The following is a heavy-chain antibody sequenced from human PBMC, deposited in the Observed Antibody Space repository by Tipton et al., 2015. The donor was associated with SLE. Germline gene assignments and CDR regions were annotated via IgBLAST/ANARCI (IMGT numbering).Heavy chain of an antibody. CDR1: GDSISSSAYY. J-gene: IGHJ6*03. D-gene: IGHD2-2*01. CDR2: IYTSGST. Sequence: LRLSCTVSGDSISSSAYYWGWVRQPPGKGLEWIGRIYTSGSTNYNPSLKSRVTISVDTSKNQFSLKLSSVTAADTAVYYCAREGVGYQLFPDYYYYYMDVWGKGTTVTVSS. CDR3: AREGVGYQLFPDYYYYYMDV. V-gene: IGHV4-61*02.